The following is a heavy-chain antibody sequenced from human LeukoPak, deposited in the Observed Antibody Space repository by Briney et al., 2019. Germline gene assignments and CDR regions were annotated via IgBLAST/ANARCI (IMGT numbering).Heavy chain of an antibody. Sequence: GGSLRHSCAASGFSSSSYGMHWVRQAPGKGLEWVAVIWYDGSNKYYADSVKGRFTISRDNSKNTLYLQMNSLRAEDTAVYYCGRDRKEWGSVFDYWGQGTLVTVSS. CDR1: GFSSSSYG. CDR3: GRDRKEWGSVFDY. CDR2: IWYDGSNK. D-gene: IGHD7-27*01. V-gene: IGHV3-33*01. J-gene: IGHJ4*02.